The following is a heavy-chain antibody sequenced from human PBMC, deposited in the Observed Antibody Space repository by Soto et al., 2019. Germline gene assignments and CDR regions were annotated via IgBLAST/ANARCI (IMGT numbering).Heavy chain of an antibody. J-gene: IGHJ5*02. CDR2: IHYSGST. V-gene: IGHV4-59*01. D-gene: IGHD3-10*01. Sequence: SETLSLTCTVSGDSISSYYWSWIRQPPGKGLEWIGYIHYSGSTNYNPSLKSRVTISVDTSKNQFSLKMNSVTAADTAVYYCARESAGSGKNNWFDPWGQGTLVTVSS. CDR3: ARESAGSGKNNWFDP. CDR1: GDSISSYY.